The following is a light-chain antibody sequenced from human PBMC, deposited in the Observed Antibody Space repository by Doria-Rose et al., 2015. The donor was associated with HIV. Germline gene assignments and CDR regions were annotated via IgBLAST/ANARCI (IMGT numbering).Light chain of an antibody. CDR3: HQYNNWPT. Sequence: TQSPETLSVSPGERATLSCRASQSVSTDLAWYLHRTGQAIWLLTWGASTRATGIPARFSGSGSGTEFTLTISSLQSEDFAIYFCHQYNNWPTFGQGTRLDIK. CDR2: GAS. J-gene: IGKJ5*01. V-gene: IGKV3-15*01. CDR1: QSVSTD.